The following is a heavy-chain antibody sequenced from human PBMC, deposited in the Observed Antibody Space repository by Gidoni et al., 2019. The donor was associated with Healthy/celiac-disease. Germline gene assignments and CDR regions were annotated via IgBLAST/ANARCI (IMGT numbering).Heavy chain of an antibody. Sequence: QVQLQESGPGLVKHSETLSLTCTVSGGSISSYYWSWIRQPPGKGLEWIGYIYYSGSTNYNPSLKSRVTISGDTSKNQCSLKLSSVTAADTAVYYCARRYCSGGSCLIDYWGQGTLVTVSS. D-gene: IGHD2-15*01. J-gene: IGHJ4*02. CDR1: GGSISSYY. CDR2: IYYSGST. CDR3: ARRYCSGGSCLIDY. V-gene: IGHV4-59*01.